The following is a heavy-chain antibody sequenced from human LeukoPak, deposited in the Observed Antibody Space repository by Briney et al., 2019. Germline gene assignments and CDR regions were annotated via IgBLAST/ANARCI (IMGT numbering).Heavy chain of an antibody. J-gene: IGHJ4*02. CDR1: RFTLSRYW. CDR3: ARITMVRGARKDDY. D-gene: IGHD3-10*01. Sequence: GSLRLSCAASRFTLSRYWTTSVRHTPRKGDESVAHIRTDGSEQYYVASVKGLFTASRDNAKNSLYLQMNSLRVEDRAMYYCARITMVRGARKDDYWGQGTLVTVSS. CDR2: IRTDGSEQ. V-gene: IGHV3-7*01.